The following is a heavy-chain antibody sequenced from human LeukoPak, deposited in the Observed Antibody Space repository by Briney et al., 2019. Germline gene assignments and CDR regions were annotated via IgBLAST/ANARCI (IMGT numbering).Heavy chain of an antibody. CDR1: GGSMSPYH. CDR3: ARATGYYDSSE. Sequence: SETLSLTCTVSGGSMSPYHWGWIRQPPGKGLEWIGEINHSGSTNYNPSLKSRVTISVDTSKNQFSLKLSSVTAADTAVYYCARATGYYDSSEWGQGTLVTVSS. V-gene: IGHV4-34*01. J-gene: IGHJ4*02. D-gene: IGHD3-22*01. CDR2: INHSGST.